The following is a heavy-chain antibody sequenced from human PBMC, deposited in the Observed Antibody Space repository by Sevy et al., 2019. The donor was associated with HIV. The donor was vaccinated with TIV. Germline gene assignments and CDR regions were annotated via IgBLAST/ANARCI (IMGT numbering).Heavy chain of an antibody. D-gene: IGHD3-9*01. CDR1: GIIFTTSG. J-gene: IGHJ6*02. CDR3: AKDFTGYNGMDV. Sequence: GGSLRLSCAVSGIIFTTSGMHWVRQAPGKGLEWVAVISYVGRNKFYGDSVKGRFTISRDNPKNILYLQMNSLRDEDTAVYYCAKDFTGYNGMDVWGQGTMVTVSS. V-gene: IGHV3-30*18. CDR2: ISYVGRNK.